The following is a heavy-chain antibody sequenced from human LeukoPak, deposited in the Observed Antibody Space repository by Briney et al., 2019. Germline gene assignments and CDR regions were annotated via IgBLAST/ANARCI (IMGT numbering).Heavy chain of an antibody. CDR2: IIPILGIA. D-gene: IGHD3-10*01. V-gene: IGHV1-69*04. CDR3: ASFGSGTSDAFDI. Sequence: SVKVSCKASGGTFSSYAISWVRQAPGQGLEWMGRIIPILGIANYAQKFQGGVTITADKSTSTAYMELSSLRSEDTAVYYCASFGSGTSDAFDIWGQGTMVTVSS. J-gene: IGHJ3*02. CDR1: GGTFSSYA.